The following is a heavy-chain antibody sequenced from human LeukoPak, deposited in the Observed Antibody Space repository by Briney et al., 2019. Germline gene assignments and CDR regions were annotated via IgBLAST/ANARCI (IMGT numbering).Heavy chain of an antibody. V-gene: IGHV3-30*02. CDR3: AKSEGAVDYYSSYMDV. D-gene: IGHD1-26*01. CDR2: IIYDGSNK. CDR1: GFTFSSYC. J-gene: IGHJ6*03. Sequence: GGSLRLSCAASGFTFSSYCMHWVRQAPGKGLEWVAIIIYDGSNKYYADSVKGRFTISRDNSKNSLYLQMNSLRDEDTAVYYCAKSEGAVDYYSSYMDVWGNG.